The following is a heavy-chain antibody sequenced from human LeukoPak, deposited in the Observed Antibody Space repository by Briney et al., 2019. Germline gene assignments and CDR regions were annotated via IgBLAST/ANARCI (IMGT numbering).Heavy chain of an antibody. CDR2: ISSSSSYI. Sequence: GGSLGLSCAASGFTFSSYSMNWVRQAPGKGLEWVSSISSSSSYIYYADSVKGRFTISRDNAKNSLYLQMNSLRAEDTAVYYCARPAKDLVVVAATYDYWGQGTLVTVSS. J-gene: IGHJ4*02. CDR3: ARPAKDLVVVAATYDY. CDR1: GFTFSSYS. D-gene: IGHD2-15*01. V-gene: IGHV3-21*01.